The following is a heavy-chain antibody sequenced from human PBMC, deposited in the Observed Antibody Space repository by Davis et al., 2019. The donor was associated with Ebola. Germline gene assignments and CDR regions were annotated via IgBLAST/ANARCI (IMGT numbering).Heavy chain of an antibody. Sequence: PGGSLRLSCAASGFTFSSYWMSWVRQAPGKGLEWVANIKQDGSEKYYVDSVKGRFTISRDNAKNSLYLQMNSLRAEDTAVYYCARAHYDFWVGFDPWGQGTLVTVSS. CDR1: GFTFSSYW. D-gene: IGHD3-3*01. V-gene: IGHV3-7*03. CDR3: ARAHYDFWVGFDP. CDR2: IKQDGSEK. J-gene: IGHJ5*02.